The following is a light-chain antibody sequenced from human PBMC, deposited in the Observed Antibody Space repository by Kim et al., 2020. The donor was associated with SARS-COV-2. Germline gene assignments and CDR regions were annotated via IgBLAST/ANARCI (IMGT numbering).Light chain of an antibody. CDR2: DVT. Sequence: GQTITISCTGTSSDVGGYHFVSWYQQHPGKAPQLMIYDVTKRPSGVSNRFSGSKSGNTASLTISGLQAEDEADYYCSSFTSSTTLLFGGGTQLTVL. J-gene: IGLJ3*02. V-gene: IGLV2-14*03. CDR3: SSFTSSTTLL. CDR1: SSDVGGYHF.